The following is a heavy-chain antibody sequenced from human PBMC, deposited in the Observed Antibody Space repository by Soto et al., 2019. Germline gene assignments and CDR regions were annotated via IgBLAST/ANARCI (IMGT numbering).Heavy chain of an antibody. V-gene: IGHV3-23*01. Sequence: LRLSCAASGFTFSNVAMTWVRQAPGKGLEWVSTITDSGGSTDYADSVKGRFTISRDNSKSTLYLQMNNLRADDTAVYYCAKLYWNPRYFDYWGQGARVTVSS. CDR1: GFTFSNVA. CDR3: AKLYWNPRYFDY. D-gene: IGHD1-1*01. J-gene: IGHJ4*02. CDR2: ITDSGGST.